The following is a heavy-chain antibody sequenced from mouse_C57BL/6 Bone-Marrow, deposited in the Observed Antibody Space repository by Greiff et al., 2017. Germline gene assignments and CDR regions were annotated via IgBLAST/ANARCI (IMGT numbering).Heavy chain of an antibody. Sequence: QVQLQQSGAELARPGASVKLSCKASGYTFTSYGISWVKQRPGQGLEWIGEIYPRSGNTYYNEKFKGKATLTADKSSSTAYMELRSLTSEDSAVXFCARGTTVVAEDYWGQGTTLTVSS. CDR1: GYTFTSYG. D-gene: IGHD1-1*01. CDR3: ARGTTVVAEDY. V-gene: IGHV1-81*01. CDR2: IYPRSGNT. J-gene: IGHJ2*01.